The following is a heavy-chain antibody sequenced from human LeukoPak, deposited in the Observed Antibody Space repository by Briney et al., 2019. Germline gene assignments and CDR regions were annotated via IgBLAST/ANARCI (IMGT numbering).Heavy chain of an antibody. CDR1: GYTFTSYD. CDR3: AREGGSIDWFDP. J-gene: IGHJ5*02. CDR2: MNPNSGNT. V-gene: IGHV1-8*01. Sequence: ASVKVSCKASGYTFTSYDINWVRQATGQGLEWMGWMNPNSGNTGYAQKFQGRVTMTRNTSISTAYMELSSLGSEDTAVYYCAREGGSIDWFDPWGQGTLVTVSS. D-gene: IGHD3-16*01.